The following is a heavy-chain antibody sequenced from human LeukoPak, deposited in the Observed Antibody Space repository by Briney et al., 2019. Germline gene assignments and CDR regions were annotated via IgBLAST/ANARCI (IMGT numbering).Heavy chain of an antibody. CDR2: IYYSGST. D-gene: IGHD3-3*01. Sequence: SETLSLTCTVSGGSISSSSYYWGWIRQPPGKGLEWIGSIYYSGSTYYNPSLKSRVTISVDTSKNQFSLKLSSVTAADTAVYYCARGPVGDYDFWSGYYTAFDIWGQGTMVTVSS. CDR1: GGSISSSSYY. V-gene: IGHV4-39*07. J-gene: IGHJ3*02. CDR3: ARGPVGDYDFWSGYYTAFDI.